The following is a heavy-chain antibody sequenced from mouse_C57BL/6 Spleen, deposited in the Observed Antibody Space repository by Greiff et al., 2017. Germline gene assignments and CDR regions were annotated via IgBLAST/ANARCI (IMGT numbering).Heavy chain of an antibody. CDR2: INPGSGGT. D-gene: IGHD1-1*01. Sequence: QVQLQQSGAELVRPGTSVKVSCKASGYAFTNYLIEWVKQRPGQGLEWIGVINPGSGGTNYNEKFKGKATLTADKSSSTAYMQLSSLTSEDSAVYFCAIITTIPGYFDYWGQGTTLTVSS. J-gene: IGHJ2*01. V-gene: IGHV1-54*01. CDR3: AIITTIPGYFDY. CDR1: GYAFTNYL.